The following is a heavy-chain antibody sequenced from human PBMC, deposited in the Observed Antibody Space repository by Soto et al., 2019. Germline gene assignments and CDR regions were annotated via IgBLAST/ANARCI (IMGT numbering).Heavy chain of an antibody. J-gene: IGHJ6*03. CDR1: GYTFTSYG. CDR3: ARDTAYGAAAGFYYYYMDV. D-gene: IGHD6-13*01. V-gene: IGHV1-18*01. CDR2: ISAYNGNT. Sequence: GASVKVSCKASGYTFTSYGISWVRQAPGQGLEWMGSISAYNGNTNYAQKLQGRVTMTTDTSTSTAYMELRSLRSDDTAVYYCARDTAYGAAAGFYYYYMDVWGKGTTVTVSS.